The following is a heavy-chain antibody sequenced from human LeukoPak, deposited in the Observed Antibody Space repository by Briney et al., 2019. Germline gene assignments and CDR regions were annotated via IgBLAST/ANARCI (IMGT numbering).Heavy chain of an antibody. Sequence: SETLSLTCTVSGGSISSGGYSWSWIRQHPGKGLEWIGYIYYSGSTYYNPSLKSRVTISVDTSKNQFSLKLSSVTAADTAVYYCVGGSSSWYWFDYWGQGTLVTVSS. D-gene: IGHD6-13*01. V-gene: IGHV4-31*03. J-gene: IGHJ4*02. CDR2: IYYSGST. CDR1: GGSISSGGYS. CDR3: VGGSSSWYWFDY.